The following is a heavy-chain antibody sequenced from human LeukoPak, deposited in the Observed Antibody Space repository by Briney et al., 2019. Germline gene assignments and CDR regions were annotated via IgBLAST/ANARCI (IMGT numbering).Heavy chain of an antibody. CDR3: TTDLLRTGDDAFDI. V-gene: IGHV3-15*01. J-gene: IGHJ3*02. Sequence: GGSLRLSCAASGFTFSNAWMSWVRQAPGKGLEWVGRIKSKTDGGTTDYAAPVKGRFTISRDDSKNTLYLQMNSLKTEDTAVYYCTTDLLRTGDDAFDIWGQGTMVTVSS. CDR1: GFTFSNAW. D-gene: IGHD1-1*01. CDR2: IKSKTDGGTT.